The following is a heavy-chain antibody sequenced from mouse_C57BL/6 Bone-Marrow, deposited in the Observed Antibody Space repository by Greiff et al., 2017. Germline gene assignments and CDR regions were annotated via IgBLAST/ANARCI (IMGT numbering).Heavy chain of an antibody. Sequence: EVKLVESEGGLVQPGSSMKLSCTASGFTFSDYYMAWVRQVPEKGLEWVANINYDGSSTYYLDSLKSRFIISRDNAKNILYLQMSSLKSEDTATYYCARGGGYAMDYWGQGTSVTVSS. CDR2: INYDGSST. J-gene: IGHJ4*01. V-gene: IGHV5-16*01. CDR1: GFTFSDYY. CDR3: ARGGGYAMDY.